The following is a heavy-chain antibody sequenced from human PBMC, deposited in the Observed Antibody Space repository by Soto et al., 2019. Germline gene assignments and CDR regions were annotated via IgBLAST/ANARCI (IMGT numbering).Heavy chain of an antibody. CDR3: AKLDEGGLQYAYYAMDV. D-gene: IGHD2-15*01. CDR1: GYTFTSYG. CDR2: ISGYNGNT. J-gene: IGHJ6*02. V-gene: IGHV1-18*04. Sequence: ASVKVSCKASGYTFTSYGIFWVRQAPGQGLEWMGWISGYNGNTNYAQKLQGRVTMTTDTSTSTAYMELRSLRTEDTALYYCAKLDEGGLQYAYYAMDVWGQGTTVTVSS.